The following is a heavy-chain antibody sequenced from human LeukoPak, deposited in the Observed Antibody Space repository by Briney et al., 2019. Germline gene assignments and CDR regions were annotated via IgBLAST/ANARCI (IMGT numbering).Heavy chain of an antibody. V-gene: IGHV4-61*08. D-gene: IGHD2-2*01. CDR2: IYYSGST. CDR1: GGAISSGGYY. CDR3: ARATETSRNWFDP. J-gene: IGHJ5*02. Sequence: SETLSLTCTVSGGAISSGGYYWSWIRQHPGKGLEWIGYIYYSGSTYYNPSLKSRVTISVDTSKNQFSLKLSSVTAADTAVYYCARATETSRNWFDPWGQGTLVTVSS.